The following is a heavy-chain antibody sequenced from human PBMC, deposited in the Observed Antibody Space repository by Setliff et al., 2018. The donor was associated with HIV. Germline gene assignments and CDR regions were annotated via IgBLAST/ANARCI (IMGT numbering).Heavy chain of an antibody. CDR2: ISGSGDSN. V-gene: IGHV3-23*01. CDR3: AGSRGYFVKAE. J-gene: IGHJ4*02. CDR1: GLTFEYYA. D-gene: IGHD3-22*01. Sequence: GGSLRLSCAAPGLTFEYYAMTWVRQAPGKGMEWVSGISGSGDSNYYAPAVKGRFTISRDNLKNILYLQMNNLRAEDTAVYYCAGSRGYFVKAEWGQGTLVTVSS.